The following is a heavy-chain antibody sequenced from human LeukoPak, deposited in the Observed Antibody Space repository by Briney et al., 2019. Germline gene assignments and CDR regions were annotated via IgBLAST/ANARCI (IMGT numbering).Heavy chain of an antibody. D-gene: IGHD1-26*01. CDR2: ISGSSTYT. Sequence: GGSLRLSCASSGFTFSDCYMSWIRQAPGKGQEWVSHISGSSTYTNYADSVKGRFTISRDNANNSLYLQMNSLTAEDTAVFYCARVGSRGYYFDYWGQGTLVSVSS. CDR1: GFTFSDCY. J-gene: IGHJ4*02. V-gene: IGHV3-11*06. CDR3: ARVGSRGYYFDY.